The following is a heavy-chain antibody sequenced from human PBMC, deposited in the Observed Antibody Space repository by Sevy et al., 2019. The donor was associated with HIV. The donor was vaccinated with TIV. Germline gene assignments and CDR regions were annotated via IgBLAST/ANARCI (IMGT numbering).Heavy chain of an antibody. CDR2: IHYSGST. CDR3: ARRIVGAAPFNY. V-gene: IGHV4-39*01. CDR1: GASVSSTSYY. Sequence: SETLSLTCTVSGASVSSTSYYWGWIRQPPGKGLEWIGNIHYSGSTYYNPSLRSRVTISVDTSKTQFSLELSSVTATDTAVFYCARRIVGAAPFNYWGQGILVTVSS. J-gene: IGHJ4*02. D-gene: IGHD1-26*01.